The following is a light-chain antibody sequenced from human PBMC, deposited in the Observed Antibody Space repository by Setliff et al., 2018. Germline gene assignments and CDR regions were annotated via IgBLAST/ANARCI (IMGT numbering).Light chain of an antibody. V-gene: IGLV2-14*03. CDR1: SSDVGAYDY. CDR3: FSYTSSSSYV. CDR2: DVS. Sequence: QSVLTQPASVSGYPGQSITISCAGTSSDVGAYDYVSWYQHHPGRAPKFMIYDVSKRPSGVSNRFSGSKSGNTASLTISGLQAEDEADYYCFSYTSSSSYVFGSGTKV. J-gene: IGLJ1*01.